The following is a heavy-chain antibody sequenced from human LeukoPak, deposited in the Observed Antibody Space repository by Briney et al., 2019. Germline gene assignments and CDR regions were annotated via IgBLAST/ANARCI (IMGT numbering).Heavy chain of an antibody. V-gene: IGHV4-4*07. CDR3: ARAAEYSSGWYLFDY. J-gene: IGHJ4*02. D-gene: IGHD6-19*01. CDR2: IYTSGNT. CDR1: GGSISSYY. Sequence: SETLSLTCTVSGGSISSYYWSWIRQPAGKGLEWIGRIYTSGNTNYNPSHKSRVTMSVDTSKNQFSLKLTSVTAADTAVYYCARAAEYSSGWYLFDYWGQGTLVTVSS.